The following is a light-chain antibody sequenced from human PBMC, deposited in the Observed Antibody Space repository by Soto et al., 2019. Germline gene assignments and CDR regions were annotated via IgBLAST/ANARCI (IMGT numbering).Light chain of an antibody. V-gene: IGKV1-39*01. Sequence: DIQMTQSPSSLSASGGDGVTITCRATHSITSYLNWYQQRPGKAPKLLIYAAFSLQSGVPSRFSGSGSGTDFTLTITSLQPEDVATYYCQQSYSTLLTFGGGTKVEIK. CDR2: AAF. J-gene: IGKJ4*01. CDR3: QQSYSTLLT. CDR1: HSITSY.